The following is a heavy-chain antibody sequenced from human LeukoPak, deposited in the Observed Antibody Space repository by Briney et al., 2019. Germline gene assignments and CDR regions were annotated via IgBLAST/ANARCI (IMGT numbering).Heavy chain of an antibody. J-gene: IGHJ4*02. V-gene: IGHV4-39*01. Sequence: PSETLSLTCIVSGDSISGSDYYWGWIRQPPGKGLEWIGSIYYSGSTYYNPSLKSRVTISVDTSKNQFSLKLSSVTAADTAVYYCARQPNSGHYNLDHWGQGTLVTVSS. CDR3: ARQPNSGHYNLDH. D-gene: IGHD3-22*01. CDR2: IYYSGST. CDR1: GDSISGSDYY.